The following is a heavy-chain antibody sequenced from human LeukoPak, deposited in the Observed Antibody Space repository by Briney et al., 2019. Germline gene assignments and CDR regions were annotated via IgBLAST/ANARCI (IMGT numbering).Heavy chain of an antibody. CDR3: ARDRSGYYYGSGSYIFDY. CDR2: IYTSGST. D-gene: IGHD3-10*01. Sequence: SETLSLTCTVSGGSISSYYWSWIRQPAGKGLEWIGRIYTSGSTNYNPSLKSRVTMSVDTSKNQFSLKLSSVTAADTAVYYCARDRSGYYYGSGSYIFDYWGQGTLVTVSS. V-gene: IGHV4-4*07. CDR1: GGSISSYY. J-gene: IGHJ4*02.